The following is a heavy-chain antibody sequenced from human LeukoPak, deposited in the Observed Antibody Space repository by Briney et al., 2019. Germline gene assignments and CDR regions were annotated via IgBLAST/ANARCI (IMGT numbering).Heavy chain of an antibody. Sequence: GGSLRLSCATSGFTVSSYWMHWVRQAPGKGLVWLSRVNIDGSSVTYADSVKGRFTISRDHAKDSLYLQMNSLRAEDTAVYYCASGVQGTSWIVNWGRGTLVTVSS. V-gene: IGHV3-74*01. CDR3: ASGVQGTSWIVN. J-gene: IGHJ4*01. CDR1: GFTVSSYW. D-gene: IGHD2-15*01. CDR2: VNIDGSSV.